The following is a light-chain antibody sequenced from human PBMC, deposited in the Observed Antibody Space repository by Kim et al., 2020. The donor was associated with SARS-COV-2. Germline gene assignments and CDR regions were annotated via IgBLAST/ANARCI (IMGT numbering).Light chain of an antibody. V-gene: IGLV1-51*01. CDR3: GTWDASLTAGEV. CDR2: DND. J-gene: IGLJ2*01. Sequence: QRFTISCLGRCSNIRVDSVSWYQHLPGTAPKLLFYDNDNRPSWVPDRFFGAKSGTSATLGITGLQPGDEADYFCGTWDASLTAGEVFGGGTQLTVL. CDR1: CSNIRVDS.